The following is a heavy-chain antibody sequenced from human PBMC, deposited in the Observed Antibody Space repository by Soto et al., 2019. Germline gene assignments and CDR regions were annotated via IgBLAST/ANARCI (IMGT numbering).Heavy chain of an antibody. CDR3: TSSALIDYYYYYGMDV. CDR2: IRSKANSYAT. V-gene: IGHV3-73*01. CDR1: GFTFSGSA. J-gene: IGHJ6*02. D-gene: IGHD3-22*01. Sequence: GSLRLSCAASGFTFSGSAMHWVRQASGKGLEWVGRIRSKANSYATAYAASVKGRFTISRDDSKNTAYLQMNSLKTEDTAVYYCTSSALIDYYYYYGMDVWGQGTTVTVSS.